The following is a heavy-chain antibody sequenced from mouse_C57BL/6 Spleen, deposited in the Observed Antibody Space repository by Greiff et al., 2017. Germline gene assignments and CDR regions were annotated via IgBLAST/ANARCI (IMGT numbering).Heavy chain of an antibody. CDR1: GYTFTDYE. J-gene: IGHJ2*01. Sequence: QVQLQQSGAELVRPGASVTLSCKASGYTFTDYEMHWVKQTPVHGLEWIGAIDPETGGTAYNQKFKGKATLTVDTSSSTAYMQLSSLTSEDSAVYYCARSHYYGDYWGQGTTLTVSS. CDR3: ARSHYYGDY. CDR2: IDPETGGT. D-gene: IGHD1-2*01. V-gene: IGHV1-15*01.